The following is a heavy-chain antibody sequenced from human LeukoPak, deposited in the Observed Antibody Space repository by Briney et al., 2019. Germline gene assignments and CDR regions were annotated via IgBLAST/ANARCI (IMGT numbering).Heavy chain of an antibody. CDR1: GYTFTSYA. CDR3: AREGTLAAAPFIDY. V-gene: IGHV7-4-1*02. D-gene: IGHD6-13*01. Sequence: ASVKVSCKASGYTFTSYAMNWVRQAPGQGLEWMGWINTNTGNPTYAQGFTGRFVFSLDTSVSTAYLQISSLKAEDTAVYYCAREGTLAAAPFIDYWGQGTLVTVSS. CDR2: INTNTGNP. J-gene: IGHJ4*02.